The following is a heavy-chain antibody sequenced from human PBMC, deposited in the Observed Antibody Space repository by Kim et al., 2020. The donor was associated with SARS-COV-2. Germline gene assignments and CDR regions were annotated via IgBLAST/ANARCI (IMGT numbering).Heavy chain of an antibody. J-gene: IGHJ4*02. V-gene: IGHV1-69*04. CDR2: IIPILGIA. CDR3: ARDGRDGYNVFDY. D-gene: IGHD5-12*01. CDR1: GCTFSSYA. Sequence: SVKVSCKASGCTFSSYAISWVRQAPGQGLEWMGRIIPILGIANYAQKFQGRVTITADKSTSTAYMELSSLRSEDTAVYYCARDGRDGYNVFDYWGQGTLVTVSS.